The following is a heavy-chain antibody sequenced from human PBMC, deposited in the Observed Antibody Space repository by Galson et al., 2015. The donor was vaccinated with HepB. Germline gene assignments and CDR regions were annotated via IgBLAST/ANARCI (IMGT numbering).Heavy chain of an antibody. CDR3: ARLGFKTARFDP. Sequence: LSLTCTVSGGSISSSSYYWGWIRQPPGKGLEWIGSIYYNRRTNYNPSLKSRVTISVDTSKNQFSLKLSSVTAADTAMYYCARLGFKTARFDPWGQGTLVTVSS. CDR1: GGSISSSSYY. J-gene: IGHJ5*02. V-gene: IGHV4-39*07. CDR2: IYYNRRT.